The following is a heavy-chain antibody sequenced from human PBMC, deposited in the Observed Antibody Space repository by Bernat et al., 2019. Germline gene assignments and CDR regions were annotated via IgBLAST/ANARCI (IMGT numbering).Heavy chain of an antibody. Sequence: QVQLVESGGGVVQPGRSLRLSCAASGFTFSSYAMHWVRQAPGKGLEWVAVISYDGSNKYYADSVKGRFTISRDNSKNTLYLQMDSLRGEDTAVYHCAKDLAGRPEIDYGGQGTLVTVSS. CDR2: ISYDGSNK. CDR3: AKDLAGRPEIDY. V-gene: IGHV3-30*04. CDR1: GFTFSSYA. J-gene: IGHJ4*02. D-gene: IGHD6-6*01.